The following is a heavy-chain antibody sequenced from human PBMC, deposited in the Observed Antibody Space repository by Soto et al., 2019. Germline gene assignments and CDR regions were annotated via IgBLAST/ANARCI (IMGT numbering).Heavy chain of an antibody. D-gene: IGHD3-16*02. CDR1: GFTVSSNY. CDR3: ARAGLKDYIWRSYRPWYFDY. Sequence: EVQLVESGGGLVQPGGSLRLSCAASGFTVSSNYMSWVRQAPGKGLEWVSVIYSGGSTYYADSVKGRFTISRDNSKNTLYLQMNSLRAEDTAVYYCARAGLKDYIWRSYRPWYFDYWGQGTLVTVSS. CDR2: IYSGGST. V-gene: IGHV3-66*01. J-gene: IGHJ4*02.